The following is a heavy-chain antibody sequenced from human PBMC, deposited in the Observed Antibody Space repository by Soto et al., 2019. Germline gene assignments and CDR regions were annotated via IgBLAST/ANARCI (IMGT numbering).Heavy chain of an antibody. CDR2: FNHSGST. J-gene: IGHJ5*02. Sequence: QVQLQQWGAGLLKPSETLSLTCAVYGGSFSGYYWSWIRQPPGKGREWIGEFNHSGSTNYNPSLKSGVTISVDTSKNQFSLKLSSVTAADTAVYYCARDRGVLLWFGDLGWFDPWGQGTLVTVSS. CDR1: GGSFSGYY. D-gene: IGHD3-10*01. V-gene: IGHV4-34*01. CDR3: ARDRGVLLWFGDLGWFDP.